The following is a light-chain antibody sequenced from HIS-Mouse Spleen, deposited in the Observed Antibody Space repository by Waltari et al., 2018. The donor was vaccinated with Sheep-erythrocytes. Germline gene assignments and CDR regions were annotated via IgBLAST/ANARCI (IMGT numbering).Light chain of an antibody. CDR1: SSDVGGYNY. V-gene: IGLV2-8*01. J-gene: IGLJ2*01. Sequence: QSALTQPPSASGSPGQSVTISCTGTSSDVGGYNYVSWYQQHPGKAPKLMIYEVSKRPSVVPDGFSGSKSGNTASLTVSGLQAEDEADYYCSSYAGSNMVFGGGTKLTVL. CDR3: SSYAGSNMV. CDR2: EVS.